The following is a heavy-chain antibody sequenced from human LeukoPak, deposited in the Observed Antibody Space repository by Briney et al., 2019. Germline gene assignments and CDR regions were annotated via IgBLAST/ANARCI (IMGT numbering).Heavy chain of an antibody. CDR3: ARDRPHCSSTSCFTYYYYYGMDV. CDR2: ISSSGSTI. Sequence: GGSLRLSCAASGFTFSSYEMNWVRQAPGKGLEWVSYISSSGSTIYYADSVKGRFTISRDNAKNSLYLQMNSLRAEDTAAYYCARDRPHCSSTSCFTYYYYYGMDVWGQGTTVTVSS. J-gene: IGHJ6*02. V-gene: IGHV3-48*03. D-gene: IGHD2-2*01. CDR1: GFTFSSYE.